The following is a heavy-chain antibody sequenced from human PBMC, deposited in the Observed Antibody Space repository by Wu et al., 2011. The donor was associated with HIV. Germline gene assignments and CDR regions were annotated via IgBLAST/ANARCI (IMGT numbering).Heavy chain of an antibody. J-gene: IGHJ2*01. CDR1: GYTFTGSY. V-gene: IGHV1-2*02. CDR2: INPNSGGT. Sequence: QVQLVQSGAEVKKPGAPVKVSCKASGYTFTGSYMHWVRQAPGQGLEWMGWINPNSGGTNYAQKFQGRVTMTRDTSISTAFMELRSLRSDDTAVYYCARGVVVAATRSFDLWGRGTLVTVSS. CDR3: ARGVVVAATRSFDL. D-gene: IGHD2-15*01.